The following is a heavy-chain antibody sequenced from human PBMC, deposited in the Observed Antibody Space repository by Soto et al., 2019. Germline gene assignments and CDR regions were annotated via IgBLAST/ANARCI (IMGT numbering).Heavy chain of an antibody. J-gene: IGHJ6*02. Sequence: PGGSLRLSCAASGFTFSSYGMHWVRQAPGKGLEWVAVISYDGSNKYYADSVKGRFTISRDNSKNTLYLQMNSLRAEDTAVYYCAKNIWFGEWGFGGMDVWGQGTTVTVSS. CDR3: AKNIWFGEWGFGGMDV. CDR2: ISYDGSNK. V-gene: IGHV3-30*18. CDR1: GFTFSSYG. D-gene: IGHD3-10*01.